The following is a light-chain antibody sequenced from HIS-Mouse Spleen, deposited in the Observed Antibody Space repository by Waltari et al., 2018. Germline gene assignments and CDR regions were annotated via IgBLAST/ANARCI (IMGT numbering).Light chain of an antibody. J-gene: IGLJ3*02. V-gene: IGLV2-14*03. Sequence: QSALTQPASVSASPGQSITISCTGTTSNDGGCKYLSWYQQHPGKAPKLMLYDFSNRPSGVSNRFSGSKSGNTASLTISGLQAEDEADYYCSSYTSSSTRVFGGGTKLTVL. CDR1: TSNDGGCKY. CDR3: SSYTSSSTRV. CDR2: DFS.